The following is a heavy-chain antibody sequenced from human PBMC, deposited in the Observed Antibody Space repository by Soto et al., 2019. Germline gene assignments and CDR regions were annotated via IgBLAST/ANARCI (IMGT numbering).Heavy chain of an antibody. CDR3: AKDDYGDYSYWFDP. CDR2: ISGSGGST. Sequence: GGSLRLSCAASGFTFSSYAMSWVRQAPGKGLEWVSAISGSGGSTYYANSVKGRFTISRDNSKNTLYLQMNSLRAEDTAVYYCAKDDYGDYSYWFDPWGQGTLVTVSS. J-gene: IGHJ5*02. V-gene: IGHV3-23*01. CDR1: GFTFSSYA. D-gene: IGHD4-17*01.